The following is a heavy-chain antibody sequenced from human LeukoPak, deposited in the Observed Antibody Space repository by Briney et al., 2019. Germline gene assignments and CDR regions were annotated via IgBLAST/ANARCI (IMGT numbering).Heavy chain of an antibody. D-gene: IGHD5-12*01. CDR1: GYTFTGYY. CDR3: ARVGYSGYDFSNDFDY. J-gene: IGHJ4*02. Sequence: EASVTVSCKASGYTFTGYYMHWVRQAPGQGLEWMGRINPNSGGTNYAQKFQGRVTMTRDTSISTAYMELRSLRSDDTAVYYCARVGYSGYDFSNDFDYWGQGTLVTVSS. CDR2: INPNSGGT. V-gene: IGHV1-2*06.